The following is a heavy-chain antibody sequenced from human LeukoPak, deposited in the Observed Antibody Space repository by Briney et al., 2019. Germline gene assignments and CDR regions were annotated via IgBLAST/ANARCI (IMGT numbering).Heavy chain of an antibody. CDR1: GFTFSSYG. J-gene: IGHJ4*02. V-gene: IGHV3-33*01. CDR3: ARSPMNRYYYDSSGYYPKYYFDY. D-gene: IGHD3-22*01. CDR2: IWYDGSNK. Sequence: PGRSLRLPCAASGFTFSSYGMHWVRQAPGKGLEWVAVIWYDGSNKYYADSVKGRFTISRDNSKNTLYLQMNSLRAEDTAVYYCARSPMNRYYYDSSGYYPKYYFDYWGQGTLVTVSS.